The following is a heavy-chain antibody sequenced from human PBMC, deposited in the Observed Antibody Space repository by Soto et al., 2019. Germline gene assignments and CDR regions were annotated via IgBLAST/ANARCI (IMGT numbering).Heavy chain of an antibody. J-gene: IGHJ4*02. CDR1: GFTFTRYS. CDR3: ARESEDLTSNFDY. CDR2: ISSTTNYI. V-gene: IGHV3-21*01. Sequence: GALRLSCAASGFTFTRYSMNWVRQAPGKGLEWVSSISSTTNYIYYADSMKGRFTVSRDNAKNSVYLDMNSLSAEDTAVYYCARESEDLTSNFDYWRQGTLVTVSS.